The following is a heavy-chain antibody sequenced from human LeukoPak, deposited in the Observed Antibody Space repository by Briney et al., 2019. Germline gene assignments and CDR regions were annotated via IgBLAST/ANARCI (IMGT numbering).Heavy chain of an antibody. V-gene: IGHV1-2*02. CDR3: ARDGGATPFSDY. CDR1: GYTFTSYD. J-gene: IGHJ4*02. D-gene: IGHD1-26*01. Sequence: ASVKVSCKASGYTFTSYDINWVRQATGQGLEWMGWINPNSGGTNYAQKFQGRVTMTRDTSISTAYMELSRLRSDDTAVYYCARDGGATPFSDYWGQGTLVTVSS. CDR2: INPNSGGT.